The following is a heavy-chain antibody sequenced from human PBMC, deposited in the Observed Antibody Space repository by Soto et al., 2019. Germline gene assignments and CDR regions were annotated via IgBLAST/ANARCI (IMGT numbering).Heavy chain of an antibody. CDR1: GFTFNNYA. Sequence: EVQLLESGGGLVQPGGSLRLSCAASGFTFNNYAMTWVRQAPGKGLEWVSAISGGGDTTSYADSVKGRFTVSRDGCKNTLYLQMSSLRAEDTALYYCAKGRGGSGSLNPRVDFWGQGTLVTVSS. CDR3: AKGRGGSGSLNPRVDF. J-gene: IGHJ4*02. D-gene: IGHD3-10*01. CDR2: ISGGGDTT. V-gene: IGHV3-23*01.